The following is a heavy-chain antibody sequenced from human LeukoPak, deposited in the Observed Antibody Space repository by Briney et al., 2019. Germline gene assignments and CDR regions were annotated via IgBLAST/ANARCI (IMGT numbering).Heavy chain of an antibody. Sequence: GGSLRLSCAASGFIFSTYSMNWVRQAPGKGLEWVSYISSSGSTIYYADSVKGRFTISRDSAKYSLYLQMNSLRAEDTAVYYCARGGLGSWTFDSWGQGTLVTVSS. CDR3: ARGGLGSWTFDS. D-gene: IGHD1-26*01. V-gene: IGHV3-48*04. J-gene: IGHJ4*02. CDR2: ISSSGSTI. CDR1: GFIFSTYS.